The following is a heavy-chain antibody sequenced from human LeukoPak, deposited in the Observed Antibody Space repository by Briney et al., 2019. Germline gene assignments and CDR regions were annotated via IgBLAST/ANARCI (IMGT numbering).Heavy chain of an antibody. CDR2: ISSSGSTI. J-gene: IGHJ3*02. CDR1: GFTFSDYY. D-gene: IGHD1-26*01. CDR3: ARHRTYSGSYFVLRSHDAFDI. V-gene: IGHV3-11*01. Sequence: GGSLRLSCAASGFTFSDYYMSWIRQAPGKGLEWVSYISSSGSTIYYADSVKGRFTISRDNAKNSLYLQMNSLRAEDTAVYYCARHRTYSGSYFVLRSHDAFDIWGQGTMVTVSS.